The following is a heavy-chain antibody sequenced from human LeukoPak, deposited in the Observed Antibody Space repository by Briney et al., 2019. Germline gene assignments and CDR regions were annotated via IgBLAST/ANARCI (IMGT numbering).Heavy chain of an antibody. CDR3: ARAYCSGGSCYMDY. J-gene: IGHJ4*02. V-gene: IGHV4-31*03. D-gene: IGHD2-15*01. CDR1: GGSISSGGYY. Sequence: SETLSLTCTVSGGSISSGGYYWSWIRQHPGKGLEWIGYIYYSGSTYYNPSLKSRVTISVDTSKNQFSPKLSSVTAADTAVYYCARAYCSGGSCYMDYWGQGTLVTVSS. CDR2: IYYSGST.